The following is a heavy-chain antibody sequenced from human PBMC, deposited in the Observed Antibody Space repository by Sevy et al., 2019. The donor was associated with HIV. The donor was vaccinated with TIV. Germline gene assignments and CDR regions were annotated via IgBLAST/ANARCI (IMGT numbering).Heavy chain of an antibody. CDR2: ISSSGSTI. CDR3: AREGGSTYCSGGSCYVYYYYYGMDV. V-gene: IGHV3-48*03. J-gene: IGHJ6*02. D-gene: IGHD2-15*01. CDR1: GFTFSSYE. Sequence: GSLRLSCAASGFTFSSYEMNWVRQAPGKGLEWVSYISSSGSTIYYADSVKGRFTISRDNAKNSLYLQMNSLRAEDTAVYYCAREGGSTYCSGGSCYVYYYYYGMDVWGQGTTVTVSS.